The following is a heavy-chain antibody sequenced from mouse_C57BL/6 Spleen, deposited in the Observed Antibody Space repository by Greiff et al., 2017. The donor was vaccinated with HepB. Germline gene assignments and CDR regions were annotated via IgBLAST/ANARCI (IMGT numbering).Heavy chain of an antibody. J-gene: IGHJ2*01. V-gene: IGHV1-26*01. Sequence: EVQLQQSGPELVKPGASVKISCKASGYTFTDYYMNWVKQSHGKSLEWIGDINPNNGGTSYNQKFKGKATLTVDKSSSTAYMELRSLTSEDSAVYYCARWNYYGSSHYFDYWGQGTTLTVSS. CDR1: GYTFTDYY. CDR3: ARWNYYGSSHYFDY. D-gene: IGHD1-1*01. CDR2: INPNNGGT.